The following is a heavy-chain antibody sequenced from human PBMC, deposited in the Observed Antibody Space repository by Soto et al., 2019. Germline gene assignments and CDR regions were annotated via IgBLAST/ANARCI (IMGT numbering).Heavy chain of an antibody. J-gene: IGHJ2*01. V-gene: IGHV2-5*01. Sequence: QITLKESGPTLVKPTQPLTLTCTFSGFSLSTSGVGVGWIRQPPGKALEWLALIYWNDDKHYSPSLKSRLTITKDTSKSLVVLTMTNMDPLDTGTYHCAHRLSQCSGGTCYRYFDLWGRGTLVTVSS. CDR1: GFSLSTSGVG. D-gene: IGHD2-15*01. CDR2: IYWNDDK. CDR3: AHRLSQCSGGTCYRYFDL.